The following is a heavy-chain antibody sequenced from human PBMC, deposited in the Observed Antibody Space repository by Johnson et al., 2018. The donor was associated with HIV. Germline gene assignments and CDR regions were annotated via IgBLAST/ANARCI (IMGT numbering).Heavy chain of an antibody. V-gene: IGHV3-66*02. CDR1: GFIVNGNY. CDR2: IYSGDTT. CDR3: ASDGWELLGVAAFDV. D-gene: IGHD1-26*01. Sequence: MLLVESGGGLVQPGGSLRLSCAVSGFIVNGNYMSWVRQAPGKGLEWVSVIYSGDTTYYADSVQGRFTISSDTSKNTLYLQMNSLRPEDTAVYSCASDGWELLGVAAFDVWGQGTLVTVSS. J-gene: IGHJ3*01.